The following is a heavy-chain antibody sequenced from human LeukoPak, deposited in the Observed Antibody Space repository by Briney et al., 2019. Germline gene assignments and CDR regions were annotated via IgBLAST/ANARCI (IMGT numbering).Heavy chain of an antibody. V-gene: IGHV3-21*01. J-gene: IGHJ3*02. D-gene: IGHD2-2*01. CDR3: ARAAYCSSTSCYGSDI. Sequence: GGSLRLSCAASGFTFSSYSMNWVRQAPGKGLEWVSSISSSSSYIYSADSVKGRFTISRDNAKNSLYLQMNSLRAEDMAVYYCARAAYCSSTSCYGSDIWGQGAMVTVSS. CDR1: GFTFSSYS. CDR2: ISSSSSYI.